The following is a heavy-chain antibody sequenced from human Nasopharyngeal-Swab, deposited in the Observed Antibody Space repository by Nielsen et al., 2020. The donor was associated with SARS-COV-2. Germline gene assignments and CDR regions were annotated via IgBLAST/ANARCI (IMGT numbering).Heavy chain of an antibody. J-gene: IGHJ3*02. Sequence: GESLKISCAVSGFTVSSQYMSWVRQAPGKGLEWVSVIYSGGNTYYADSVKGRFTISRDNSKNTLYLQMNSLRVEDTAVYYCATGRTDAFHIWGQGTMVTVSS. CDR1: GFTVSSQY. CDR3: ATGRTDAFHI. V-gene: IGHV3-53*01. CDR2: IYSGGNT.